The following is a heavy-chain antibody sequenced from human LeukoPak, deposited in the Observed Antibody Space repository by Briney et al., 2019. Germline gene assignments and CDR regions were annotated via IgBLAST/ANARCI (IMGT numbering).Heavy chain of an antibody. Sequence: GGSLRLSCAASGFTFSSYAMSWVRHAPGKGLEWVSAISGSGGSTYYADSVKGRFNISRDSSKNTLYLQMNSLRAEDTAVYYCAKSRGYSYGYSDYWGQGTLVTVSS. D-gene: IGHD5-18*01. CDR3: AKSRGYSYGYSDY. CDR2: ISGSGGST. CDR1: GFTFSSYA. J-gene: IGHJ4*02. V-gene: IGHV3-23*01.